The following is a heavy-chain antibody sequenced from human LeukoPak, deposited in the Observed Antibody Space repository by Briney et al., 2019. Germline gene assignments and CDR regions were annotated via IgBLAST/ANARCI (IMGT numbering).Heavy chain of an antibody. V-gene: IGHV4-59*01. CDR3: ARDGTYYRSLDS. CDR2: IYHSWGT. J-gene: IGHJ4*02. CDR1: GGSINDAS. D-gene: IGHD3-10*01. Sequence: PSETLSLTCTVSGGSINDASWNWIRKPPGQGLEWIGYIYHSWGTNSNPSLNSRVTISLDTFKNQFFLKLSTVTAANTAVYYCARDGTYYRSLDSGGQGTLFTVSS.